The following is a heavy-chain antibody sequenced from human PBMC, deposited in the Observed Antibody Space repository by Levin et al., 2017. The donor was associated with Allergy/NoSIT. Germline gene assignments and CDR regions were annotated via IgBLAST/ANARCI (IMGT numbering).Heavy chain of an antibody. D-gene: IGHD5-18*01. V-gene: IGHV4-30-4*01. Sequence: KTSETLSLTCTVSGGSIYSGDYYWSWIRQPPGKGLEWIGYIYHSGSTYYNPSLKSRVTISVDTSKNQFSLKLSSVTAADTAVYYCARVGIHLRYYGMDVWGQGTTVTVSS. J-gene: IGHJ6*02. CDR2: IYHSGST. CDR3: ARVGIHLRYYGMDV. CDR1: GGSIYSGDYY.